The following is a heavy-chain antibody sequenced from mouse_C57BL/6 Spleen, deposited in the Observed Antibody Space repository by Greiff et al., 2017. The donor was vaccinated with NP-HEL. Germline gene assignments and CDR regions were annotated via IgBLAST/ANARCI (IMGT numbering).Heavy chain of an antibody. J-gene: IGHJ4*01. V-gene: IGHV1-15*01. Sequence: QVQLQQSGAELVRPGASVTLSCKASGYTFTDYEMHWVKQTPVHGLEWIGAIDPETGGTAYNQKFKGKAILTADKSSSTAYMGLRSLTSEDSAVYYCTRSPHGSSHYYAMDYWGQGTSVTVSS. D-gene: IGHD1-1*01. CDR3: TRSPHGSSHYYAMDY. CDR2: IDPETGGT. CDR1: GYTFTDYE.